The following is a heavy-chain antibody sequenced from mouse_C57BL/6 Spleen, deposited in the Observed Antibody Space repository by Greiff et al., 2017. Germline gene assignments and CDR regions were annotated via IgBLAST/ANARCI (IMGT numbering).Heavy chain of an antibody. V-gene: IGHV1-64*01. D-gene: IGHD2-1*01. CDR2: IHPNSGST. Sequence: QVQLQQSGAELVKPGASVKLSCKASGYTFTSYWMHWVKQRPGHGLEWIGMIHPNSGSTNYNEKFKGKATLTLDKSSSTAYMQLSSLTSEDSAVYYCARPLLPGGYYFDYWGQGTTLTVSS. J-gene: IGHJ2*01. CDR3: ARPLLPGGYYFDY. CDR1: GYTFTSYW.